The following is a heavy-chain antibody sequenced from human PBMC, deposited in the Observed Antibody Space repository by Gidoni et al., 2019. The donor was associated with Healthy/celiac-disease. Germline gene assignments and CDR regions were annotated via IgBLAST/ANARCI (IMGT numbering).Heavy chain of an antibody. CDR2: IYYRGST. J-gene: IGHJ3*02. CDR3: ARGGAGRSGFAFDI. V-gene: IGHV4-31*03. CDR1: GGSISSGGYY. Sequence: QVQLQESGPGLVKPSQTLSLTCTVSGGSISSGGYYWRWIRQHPGKGLEWIGDIYYRGSTYYNPHLKSRVTISVDTSKNQFSLKLGSVTAADTAVYYCARGGAGRSGFAFDIWGQGTMVTVSS. D-gene: IGHD3-10*01.